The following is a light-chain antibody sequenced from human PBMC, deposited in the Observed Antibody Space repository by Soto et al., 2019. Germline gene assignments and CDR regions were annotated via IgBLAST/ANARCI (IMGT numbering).Light chain of an antibody. CDR3: QPYDDLPFT. CDR1: QNINIY. Sequence: DIQMTQSPSSLSDSVGDRVTITCQASQNINIYLNWYQQSPGRAPKLLIYDASSLEKGVPSRFSGTGSGTHFTLTISSMQPEDIATYYCQPYDDLPFTCGPGTKVDIK. CDR2: DAS. V-gene: IGKV1-33*01. J-gene: IGKJ3*01.